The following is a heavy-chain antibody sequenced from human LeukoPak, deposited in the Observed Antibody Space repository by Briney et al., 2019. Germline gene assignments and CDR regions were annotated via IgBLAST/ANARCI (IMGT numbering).Heavy chain of an antibody. CDR1: GGSFSGYY. V-gene: IGHV4-34*01. Sequence: PSETLSLTCAVYGGSFSGYYWSWIRQPPGKGLEWIGEINHSGSTNYNPSLKSRVTIPVDTSKNQFSLKLSSVTAADTAVYYCARGMVRGVTYYYYYMDVWGKGTTVTISS. J-gene: IGHJ6*03. D-gene: IGHD3-10*01. CDR2: INHSGST. CDR3: ARGMVRGVTYYYYYMDV.